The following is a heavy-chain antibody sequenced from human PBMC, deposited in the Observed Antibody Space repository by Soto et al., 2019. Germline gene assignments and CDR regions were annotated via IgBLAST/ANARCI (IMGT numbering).Heavy chain of an antibody. J-gene: IGHJ4*02. CDR2: IYPGDSDT. D-gene: IGHD3-9*01. V-gene: IGHV5-51*01. Sequence: PGESLQISCQGSGYSFTSYWIGWVRQMPGKGLEWVGIIYPGDSDTRYSPSFQGQVTISADKSISTAYLQWNSLKASDTAMYYCARPQYDILTGYPYCFDYWGQGTLVTVSS. CDR1: GYSFTSYW. CDR3: ARPQYDILTGYPYCFDY.